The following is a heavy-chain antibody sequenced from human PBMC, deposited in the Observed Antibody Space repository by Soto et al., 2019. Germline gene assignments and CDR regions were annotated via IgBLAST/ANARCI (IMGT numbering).Heavy chain of an antibody. V-gene: IGHV3-30*18. J-gene: IGHJ5*02. D-gene: IGHD3-10*01. CDR1: GFTFSSYG. Sequence: QVRLVESGGGVVQPGRSLRLSCTASGFTFSSYGFHWVRQAPGRGLEWVAVISNDGGNKYYADSVKGRFTISRDNSANTLFLKLNSLRAEDTAVYYCAKDLYYYHFSLDDLWRQGTLVTVSS. CDR3: AKDLYYYHFSLDDL. CDR2: ISNDGGNK.